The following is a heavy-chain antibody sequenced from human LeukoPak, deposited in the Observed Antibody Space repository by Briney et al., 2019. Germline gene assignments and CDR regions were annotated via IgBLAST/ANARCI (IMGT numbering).Heavy chain of an antibody. J-gene: IGHJ3*02. CDR2: ILNDGSQE. CDR1: GFTFSSYG. Sequence: PGGSLRLSCAASGFTFSSYGMHWVRQAPGKGPEWVAVILNDGSQEKYADSVKGRFTISRDNSKNTLFLQMNSLRAEDTAVYYCARDDALGDNALDIWGQGTMVTVSS. D-gene: IGHD3-16*01. V-gene: IGHV3-33*01. CDR3: ARDDALGDNALDI.